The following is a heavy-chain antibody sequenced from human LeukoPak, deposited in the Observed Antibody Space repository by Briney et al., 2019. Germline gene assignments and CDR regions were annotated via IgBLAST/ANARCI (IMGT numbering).Heavy chain of an antibody. D-gene: IGHD3-22*01. CDR1: GYTFTSYD. Sequence: ASVKVSCKASGYTFTSYDINWVRQATGQGLEWTGIINPSGGSTSYAQKFQGRVTMTRDMSTSTVYMELSSLRSEDTAVYYCARWRVPSSGFSPDAFDIWGQGTMVTVSS. J-gene: IGHJ3*02. CDR2: INPSGGST. V-gene: IGHV1-46*01. CDR3: ARWRVPSSGFSPDAFDI.